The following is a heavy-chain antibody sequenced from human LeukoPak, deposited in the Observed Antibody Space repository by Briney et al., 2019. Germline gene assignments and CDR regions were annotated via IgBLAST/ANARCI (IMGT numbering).Heavy chain of an antibody. D-gene: IGHD2-2*01. V-gene: IGHV3-48*01. CDR1: GFTFSSYS. CDR2: ISSSSSTI. CDR3: AKDLCSSTSCYGIFDY. J-gene: IGHJ4*02. Sequence: GGSLRLSCAASGFTFSSYSMNWVRQAPGKGLEWVSYISSSSSTIYYADSVKGRFPISRDNSKNTLYLQMNSLRAEDTAVYYCAKDLCSSTSCYGIFDYWGQGTLVTVSS.